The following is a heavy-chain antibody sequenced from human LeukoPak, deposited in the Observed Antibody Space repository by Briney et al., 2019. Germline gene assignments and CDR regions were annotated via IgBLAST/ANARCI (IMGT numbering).Heavy chain of an antibody. D-gene: IGHD6-19*01. CDR1: GFTFSSYA. J-gene: IGHJ3*01. V-gene: IGHV3-23*01. CDR2: ISSSGGST. Sequence: GGSLRPSCAASGFTFSSYAMSWVRQAPGKGLEWVSGISSSGGSTYHADSVKGRFTISRDNSKYTLYLQIHSLRVEDTAVYYCAKDGPSGQWLVSAFDVWGQGTMVTVSS. CDR3: AKDGPSGQWLVSAFDV.